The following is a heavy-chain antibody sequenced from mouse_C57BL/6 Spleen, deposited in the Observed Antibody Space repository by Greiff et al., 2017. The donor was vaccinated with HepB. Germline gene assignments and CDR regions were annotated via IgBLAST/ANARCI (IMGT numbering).Heavy chain of an antibody. CDR1: GFSLSTFGMG. CDR3: SRSPYDAVLRRAMDY. Sequence: QVTLKESGPGILQPSQTLSLTCSFSGFSLSTFGMGVGWIRQPSGKGLEWLAHIWWDDDKYYNPALKSRLTISKDTSKNQVFLKIANVDTADTATYYCSRSPYDAVLRRAMDYWGQGTSVTVSS. V-gene: IGHV8-8*01. J-gene: IGHJ4*01. CDR2: IWWDDDK. D-gene: IGHD1-1*01.